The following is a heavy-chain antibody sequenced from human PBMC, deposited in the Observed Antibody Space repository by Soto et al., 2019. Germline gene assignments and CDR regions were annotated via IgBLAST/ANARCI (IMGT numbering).Heavy chain of an antibody. CDR2: ISAYNGNT. CDR1: GYTFTSSG. CDR3: ARVITLTKQVLGGYYYGMDV. V-gene: IGHV1-18*01. Sequence: ASVKVSCKASGYTFTSSGINWVRPAPGQGLEWMGWISAYNGNTNYAQKLQGRVTMTIDTSTSTAYMELRSLRSDDTAVYYCARVITLTKQVLGGYYYGMDVWGQGTTVTVS. D-gene: IGHD3-16*01. J-gene: IGHJ6*02.